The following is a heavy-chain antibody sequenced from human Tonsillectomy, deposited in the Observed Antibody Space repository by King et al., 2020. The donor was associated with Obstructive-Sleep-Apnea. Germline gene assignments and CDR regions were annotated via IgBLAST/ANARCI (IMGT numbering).Heavy chain of an antibody. D-gene: IGHD5-12*01. V-gene: IGHV4-59*08. CDR1: GCSISDYY. CDR2: MYYSGNT. CDR3: ARHRGVEDYGGYGDYFDY. Sequence: QLQESGPGLVKPSETLSLTCTVSGCSISDYYWSWIRQPPGKGLEWIGYMYYSGNTNFNPYLKCRVTISADTSKIQFSLRLRSVTAADTAVYYCARHRGVEDYGGYGDYFDYWGQGTLVIVSS. J-gene: IGHJ4*02.